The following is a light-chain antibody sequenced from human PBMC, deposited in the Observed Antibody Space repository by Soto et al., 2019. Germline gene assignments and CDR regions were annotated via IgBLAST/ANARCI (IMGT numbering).Light chain of an antibody. Sequence: DIQMTQSPSSLSASVGDRVTITCRASQSISNYLNWYQQRPGKAPNLLIYAASSLQSGVPSRFSGSGSGTDFTLTISSLQPEDFATYYCQQSYSFPLTFGQGTKVDIK. CDR1: QSISNY. CDR3: QQSYSFPLT. V-gene: IGKV1-39*01. J-gene: IGKJ1*01. CDR2: AAS.